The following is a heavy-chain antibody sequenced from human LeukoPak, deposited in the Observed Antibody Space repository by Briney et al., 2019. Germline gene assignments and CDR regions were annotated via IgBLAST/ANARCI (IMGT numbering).Heavy chain of an antibody. V-gene: IGHV3-23*01. J-gene: IGHJ4*02. CDR2: ISGSGGST. D-gene: IGHD1-26*01. CDR1: GFTFSSYA. CDR3: AKGARRPYSGSYYDY. Sequence: GGSLRLSCAASGFTFSSYAMSWVRQAPGKGLEWVSAISGSGGSTHYADSVKGRFTISRDNSKNTLYLQMNSLRAEDTAVYYCAKGARRPYSGSYYDYWGQGTLVTVSS.